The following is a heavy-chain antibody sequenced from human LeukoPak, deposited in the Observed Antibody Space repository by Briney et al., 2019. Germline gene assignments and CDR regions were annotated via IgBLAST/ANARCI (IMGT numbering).Heavy chain of an antibody. J-gene: IGHJ4*02. CDR1: GFTFSRYS. D-gene: IGHD4-17*01. Sequence: PGGSLRLSCAASGFTFSRYSMNWVRQAPGKGLEWVSYISSSSSTIYYADSVKGRFTISRDNAKNSLYLQMDSLTADDTAVYFCACLRGPSDYWGQGTLVTVSS. CDR2: ISSSSSTI. V-gene: IGHV3-48*01. CDR3: ACLRGPSDY.